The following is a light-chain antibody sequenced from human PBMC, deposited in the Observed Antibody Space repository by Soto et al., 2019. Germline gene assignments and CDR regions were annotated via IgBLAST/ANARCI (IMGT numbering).Light chain of an antibody. J-gene: IGLJ3*02. CDR1: SSNIGSNY. Sequence: QSVLTQPPSASGTPGQRVTISCSGSSSNIGSNYVYWYQQLPGTAPKLLIYRNNQRPSGVPDRFSGSKSSTSASLAIGGLRSEDEADYYCAAWDDSLSGPVFGGGTKVTVL. CDR3: AAWDDSLSGPV. V-gene: IGLV1-47*01. CDR2: RNN.